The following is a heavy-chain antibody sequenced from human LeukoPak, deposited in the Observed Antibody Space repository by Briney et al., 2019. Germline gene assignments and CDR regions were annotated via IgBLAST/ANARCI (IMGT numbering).Heavy chain of an antibody. CDR3: SRGLWDTSGYSAY. CDR1: GYTFTGYY. J-gene: IGHJ4*02. Sequence: ASVKVSCKASGYTFTGYYMHWVRQAPGQGLEWLGWINPNSGGTNYAQKFQGRVTMTRDTSISTAHMELTRLRSDDTAVYYCSRGLWDTSGYSAYWGQGTLVTVSS. CDR2: INPNSGGT. V-gene: IGHV1-2*02. D-gene: IGHD3-22*01.